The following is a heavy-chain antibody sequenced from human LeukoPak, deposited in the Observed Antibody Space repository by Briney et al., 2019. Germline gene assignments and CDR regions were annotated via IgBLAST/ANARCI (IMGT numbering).Heavy chain of an antibody. V-gene: IGHV3-7*01. J-gene: IGHJ4*02. D-gene: IGHD6-19*01. Sequence: GGSLRLSCAASGFTFSSYWMSWVRQAPGKGLEWVANIKQDGSEKYYVDSVKGRFTISRDNAKNSPYLQMNSLRAEDTAVYYCARDFPVAVAGTPFDYWGQGTLVTVSS. CDR3: ARDFPVAVAGTPFDY. CDR2: IKQDGSEK. CDR1: GFTFSSYW.